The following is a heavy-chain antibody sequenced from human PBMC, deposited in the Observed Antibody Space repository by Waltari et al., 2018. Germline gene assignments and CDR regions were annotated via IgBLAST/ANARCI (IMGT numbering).Heavy chain of an antibody. CDR2: ISSSGSTI. CDR1: GFTFSRYE. CDR3: ARESSSWPRSFDY. Sequence: EVQLVESGGGLVQPGGSLRLSCAASGFTFSRYEMNWVRQAPGKGLEWVSYISSSGSTIYYADSVKGRFTISRDNAKNSLYLQMNSLRAEDTAVYYCARESSSWPRSFDYWGQGTLVTVSS. J-gene: IGHJ4*02. D-gene: IGHD6-13*01. V-gene: IGHV3-48*03.